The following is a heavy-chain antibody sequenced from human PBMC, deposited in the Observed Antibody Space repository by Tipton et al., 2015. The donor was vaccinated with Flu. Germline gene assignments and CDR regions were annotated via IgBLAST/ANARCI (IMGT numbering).Heavy chain of an antibody. J-gene: IGHJ4*02. CDR1: GGSISSSSFY. Sequence: TLSLTCTISGGSISSSSFYWGWIRQSPGKGLEWIGSMYYSGSTYYNPSLKSRVTISVDTSKNQFSLKLSSVTAADTAVYYCASFISEYNWNYGEGLDYWGQGTLVTVSS. V-gene: IGHV4-39*07. CDR3: ASFISEYNWNYGEGLDY. CDR2: MYYSGST. D-gene: IGHD1-7*01.